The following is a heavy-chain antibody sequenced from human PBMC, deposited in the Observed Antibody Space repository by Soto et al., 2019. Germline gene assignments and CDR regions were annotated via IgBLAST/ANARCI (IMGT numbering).Heavy chain of an antibody. CDR2: IIPILGIA. J-gene: IGHJ4*02. CDR3: AREEYYYGSGAFFDY. CDR1: GGTFSSYT. V-gene: IGHV1-69*08. D-gene: IGHD3-10*01. Sequence: QVQLVQSGAEVKEPGSSVKVSCKASGGTFSSYTISWVRQAPGQGLEWMGRIIPILGIANYAQKFQGRVTITADKSMSIAYMELSSLRSEDTAVYYCAREEYYYGSGAFFDYWGQGTLVTVSS.